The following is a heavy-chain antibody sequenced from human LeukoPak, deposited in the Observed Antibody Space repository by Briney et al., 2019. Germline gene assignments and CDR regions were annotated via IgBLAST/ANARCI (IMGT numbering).Heavy chain of an antibody. D-gene: IGHD2-2*01. CDR1: GFTVSSNY. J-gene: IGHJ6*03. V-gene: IGHV3-66*02. CDR3: AGERSSTSNYYYYYYYMDV. Sequence: GGFLRLSCAASGFTVSSNYMSWVRQAPGKGLEWVSVIYSGGTTYSADSVKGRFTMSRDNSKNTLYLQMNSLRAEDTAVYYCAGERSSTSNYYYYYYYMDVWGKGTTVTVSS. CDR2: IYSGGTT.